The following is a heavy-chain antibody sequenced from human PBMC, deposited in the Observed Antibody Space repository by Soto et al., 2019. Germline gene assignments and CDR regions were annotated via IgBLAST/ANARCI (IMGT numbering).Heavy chain of an antibody. J-gene: IGHJ4*02. CDR2: INSDGSSA. CDR3: AKDHRD. CDR1: GFSFSSYW. V-gene: IGHV3-74*01. Sequence: VQLVESGGGLVQPGGSLRLSCAASGFSFSSYWMHWVRHAPGKGLVWVSRINSDGSSATYADSVKGRFTISRDNSKNTLYLQMNSLRAEDTALYYCAKDHRDWGQGILVTVSS.